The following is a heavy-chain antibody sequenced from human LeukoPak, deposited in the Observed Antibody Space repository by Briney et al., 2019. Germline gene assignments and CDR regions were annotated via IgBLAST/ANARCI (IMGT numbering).Heavy chain of an antibody. CDR1: GFTFSNYA. V-gene: IGHV3-23*01. J-gene: IGHJ4*02. D-gene: IGHD3-10*01. CDR3: AKGGGPGSYYNLN. CDR2: VSGRDDST. Sequence: GGSLRLSCAASGFTFSNYAMSWVRQAPGKGLEWVSAVSGRDDSTYYADSVKGRFTISRDNSKNTLYLQMNSLRAEDTAVYYCAKGGGPGSYYNLNWGQGTLVTVSS.